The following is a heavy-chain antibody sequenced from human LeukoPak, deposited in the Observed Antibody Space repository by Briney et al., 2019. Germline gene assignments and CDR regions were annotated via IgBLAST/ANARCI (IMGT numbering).Heavy chain of an antibody. CDR3: ASSREMYYYDSSGYYLDY. CDR1: GGSFSGYS. D-gene: IGHD3-22*01. CDR2: INHSGGT. J-gene: IGHJ4*02. Sequence: PSETLSLTCAAYGGSFSGYSWNWIRQPPVKGLEWIGEINHSGGTNYNPSLKSRVTISVDTSKNQFSLKLSSVTAADTAVYYCASSREMYYYDSSGYYLDYWGQGTLVTVSS. V-gene: IGHV4-34*01.